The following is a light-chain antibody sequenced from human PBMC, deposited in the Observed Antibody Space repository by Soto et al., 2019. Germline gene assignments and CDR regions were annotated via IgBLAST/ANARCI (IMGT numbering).Light chain of an antibody. CDR3: QQYNNWPPLYT. V-gene: IGKV3-15*01. CDR1: QSVSSN. CDR2: GAS. J-gene: IGKJ2*01. Sequence: EIVMTQSPATLSVSPGEGATLSCRASQSVSSNLAWYQQKPVQAPRLLIYGASTRATGIPARFSGSGSGTEFTLTLRSLQSEDFAVYYCQQYNNWPPLYTFGQGTKLEIK.